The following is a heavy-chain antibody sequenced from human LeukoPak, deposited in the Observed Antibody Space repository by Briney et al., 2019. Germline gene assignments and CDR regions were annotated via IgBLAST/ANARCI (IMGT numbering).Heavy chain of an antibody. D-gene: IGHD6-13*01. J-gene: IGHJ6*03. Sequence: GGSLRLSCAASGFTFSSSDMHWVRQSTEKGLGWVSAIGTIGDTYYAGSVKGRFTISRENAENSLYLQMNSLTAGDTAVYYCVREAFGAAGGNNFQYLEVWGKGTTVTISS. CDR1: GFTFSSSD. CDR2: IGTIGDT. CDR3: VREAFGAAGGNNFQYLEV. V-gene: IGHV3-13*01.